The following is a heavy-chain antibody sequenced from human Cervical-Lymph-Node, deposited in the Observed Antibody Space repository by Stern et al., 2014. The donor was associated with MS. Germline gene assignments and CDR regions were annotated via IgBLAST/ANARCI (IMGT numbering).Heavy chain of an antibody. D-gene: IGHD3-3*02. CDR3: ANSIT. V-gene: IGHV3-11*01. CDR1: GFIFSDHY. J-gene: IGHJ4*02. CDR2: INGSGTAR. Sequence: VQLVESGGGLVKPGGSLRLSCEASGFIFSDHYMNWIRPAPGKGLEWVSYINGSGTARYYADSVKGRFTISRDNAKKSLYLQMNSLRAEDTAVYYCANSITWGQGTLVTVSS.